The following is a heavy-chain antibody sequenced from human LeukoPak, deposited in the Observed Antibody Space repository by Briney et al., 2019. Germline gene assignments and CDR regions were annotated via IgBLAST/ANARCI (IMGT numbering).Heavy chain of an antibody. CDR1: GFTFSSYG. CDR2: IRYDGSNK. Sequence: PGGSLRLSCAASGFTFSSYGMHWVRQAPGTGLEWVAFIRYDGSNKYYADSVKGRFTISRDNSKNTLYLQMNSLRAEDTALYYCARGGDIVVVPAAGFLYYFDYWGQGTLVTVSS. D-gene: IGHD2-2*01. CDR3: ARGGDIVVVPAAGFLYYFDY. J-gene: IGHJ4*02. V-gene: IGHV3-30*02.